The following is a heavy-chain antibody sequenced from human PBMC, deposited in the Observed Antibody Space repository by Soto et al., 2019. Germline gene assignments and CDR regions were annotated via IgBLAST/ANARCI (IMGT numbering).Heavy chain of an antibody. CDR2: IYYTGST. CDR1: GGSINSGGYY. CDR3: ARVFKTMSFYYGMDV. J-gene: IGHJ6*02. Sequence: SETLSLTCTVSGGSINSGGYYWSWIRQLPGKGLEWIGYIYYTGSTYYNPSLKSRITISVDTSANQFSLKLSSVTAADTAIYFCARVFKTMSFYYGMDVWGQGTAVPVSS. V-gene: IGHV4-31*03. D-gene: IGHD3-22*01.